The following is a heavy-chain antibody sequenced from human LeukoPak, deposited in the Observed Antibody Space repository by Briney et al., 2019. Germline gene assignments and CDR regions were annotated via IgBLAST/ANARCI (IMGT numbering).Heavy chain of an antibody. CDR2: ISSNGGST. CDR1: GFTFSSYA. V-gene: IGHV3-64*01. D-gene: IGHD6-25*01. CDR3: ASGLKSAQFDY. J-gene: IGHJ4*02. Sequence: GGSLRLSCAASGFTFSSYAMHWVRQAPGKGLEYVSAISSNGGSTYYANSVKRRFTISRDNSKNTLYLQMGSLRAEDMAVYYCASGLKSAQFDYWGQGTLVTVSS.